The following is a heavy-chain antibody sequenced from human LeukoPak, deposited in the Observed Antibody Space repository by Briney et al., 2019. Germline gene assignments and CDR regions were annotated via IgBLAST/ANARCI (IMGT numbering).Heavy chain of an antibody. CDR1: RGSISRSSYY. CDR3: ARGSSSSSGWFDP. V-gene: IGHV4-39*07. D-gene: IGHD6-6*01. CDR2: IYYSG. Sequence: SETLSLTCTVSRGSISRSSYYWGWIRQPPGKGLEWIGSIYYSGHYNPSLKSRVTISIDTSKNQFSLKLSSVTAADTAVYYCARGSSSSSGWFDPWGQGTLVTVSS. J-gene: IGHJ5*02.